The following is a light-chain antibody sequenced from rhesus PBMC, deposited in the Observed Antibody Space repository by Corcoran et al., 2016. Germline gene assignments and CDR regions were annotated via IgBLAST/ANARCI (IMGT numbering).Light chain of an antibody. J-gene: IGKJ1*01. CDR3: LQGYSTPWT. V-gene: IGKV1-36*02. CDR2: AAS. CDR1: QGISDY. Sequence: DIQMTQSPSSLSASVGARVTITCRASQGISDYLSWYQQQPGKAPKRLIYAASSLESGVPSRFSGSGAGTEFTLTISSLQPEDFAAYYCLQGYSTPWTFGQGTKVEIK.